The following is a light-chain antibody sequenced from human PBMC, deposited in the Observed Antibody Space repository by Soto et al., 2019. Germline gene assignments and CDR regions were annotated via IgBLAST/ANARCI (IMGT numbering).Light chain of an antibody. Sequence: DIQMTQSPSSLSASVGERVTITCRASQSIDTYLNWYQLKPGKAPTLLIYDATRLHTGVPSRFSGSGSGTGCSLSISNLQPEDFATYSCQQVYSTPGTFGQGTKV. CDR3: QQVYSTPGT. CDR1: QSIDTY. V-gene: IGKV1-39*01. CDR2: DAT. J-gene: IGKJ1*01.